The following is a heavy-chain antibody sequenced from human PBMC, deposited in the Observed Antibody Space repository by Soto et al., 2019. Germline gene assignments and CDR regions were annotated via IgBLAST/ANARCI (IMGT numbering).Heavy chain of an antibody. V-gene: IGHV3-30-3*01. J-gene: IGHJ4*02. CDR3: ARDLRHTGYFDY. D-gene: IGHD3-10*01. CDR1: GFTFSSYA. Sequence: PGGSLRLSCAASGFTFSSYAMHWVRQAPGKGLEWVAVISYDGSNKYYADSVKGRFTISRDNSKNTLYLQMNSLRAEDTAVYYCARDLRHTGYFDYWGQGTLVTV. CDR2: ISYDGSNK.